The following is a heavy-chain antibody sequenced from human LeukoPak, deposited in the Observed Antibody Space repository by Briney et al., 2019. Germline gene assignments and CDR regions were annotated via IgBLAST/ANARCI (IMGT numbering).Heavy chain of an antibody. J-gene: IGHJ4*02. D-gene: IGHD5-18*01. CDR2: IYYSGST. Sequence: SETLSLTCIVSGGSISSTSYYWDWIRQPPGKGLEWIGSIYYSGSTNYNPSLKSRVTISLDTSKNQFSLKLSSMTAADTAVYYCARAKGIGLRGYSYGYYFDYWGQGILVTVSS. V-gene: IGHV4-39*07. CDR1: GGSISSTSYY. CDR3: ARAKGIGLRGYSYGYYFDY.